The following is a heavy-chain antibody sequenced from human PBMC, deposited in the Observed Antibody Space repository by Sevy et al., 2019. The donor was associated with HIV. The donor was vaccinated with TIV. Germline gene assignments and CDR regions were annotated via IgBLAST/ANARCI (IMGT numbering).Heavy chain of an antibody. CDR2: TNSDGSST. CDR1: GFTFSSYW. V-gene: IGHV3-74*01. D-gene: IGHD3-22*01. CDR3: AGSRSSSGLGY. Sequence: GGSLRLSCAASGFTFSSYWMHWVRQGLGKGLVWVSRTNSDGSSTSYADSVKGRFTVSRDNAKNTLYLQMNSLRVEDTAVSYFAGSRSSSGLGYWGQGTLVTVSS. J-gene: IGHJ4*02.